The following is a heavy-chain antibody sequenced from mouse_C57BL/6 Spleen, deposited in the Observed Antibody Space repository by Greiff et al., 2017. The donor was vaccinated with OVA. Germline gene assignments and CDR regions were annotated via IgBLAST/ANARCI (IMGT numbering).Heavy chain of an antibody. CDR1: GYTFTSYW. CDR3: AKRVRYYFDY. D-gene: IGHD2-14*01. CDR2: IHPNSGST. J-gene: IGHJ2*01. V-gene: IGHV1-64*01. Sequence: QVQLQQSGAELVKPGASVKLSCKASGYTFTSYWMHWVKQRPGQGLEWIGMIHPNSGSTNYNEKFKSKATLTVDKSSSTAYMQLSSLTSEDSAVYYCAKRVRYYFDYWGQGTTLTVSS.